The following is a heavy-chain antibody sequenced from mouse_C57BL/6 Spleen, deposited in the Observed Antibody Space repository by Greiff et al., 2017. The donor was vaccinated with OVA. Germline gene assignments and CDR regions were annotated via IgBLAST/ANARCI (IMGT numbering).Heavy chain of an antibody. V-gene: IGHV1-69*01. Sequence: QVQLQQSGAELVMPGASVKLSCKASGYTFTSYWMHWVKQRPGQGLEWIGEIDPSDSYTNYNQKFKGKSTLTVDKSSSPAYMQLSSLTSEDSAVYYCAGLDGTGFAYWGQGTLVTVSA. CDR2: IDPSDSYT. D-gene: IGHD4-1*01. CDR3: AGLDGTGFAY. CDR1: GYTFTSYW. J-gene: IGHJ3*01.